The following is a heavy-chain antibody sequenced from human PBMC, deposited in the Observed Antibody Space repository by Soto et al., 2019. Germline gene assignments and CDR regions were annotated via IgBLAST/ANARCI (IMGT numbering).Heavy chain of an antibody. CDR3: ARYYYYYYMDV. J-gene: IGHJ6*03. CDR2: ISSSSSTI. V-gene: IGHV3-48*01. CDR1: GFTFSSYS. Sequence: EVQLVESGGGLVQPGGSLRLSCAASGFTFSSYSMNWVRQAPGKGLEWVSYISSSSSTIYYADSVKGRFTISRDNDKNSLYLQMNSLRAEDTAVYYCARYYYYYYMDVWGKGTTVTVSS.